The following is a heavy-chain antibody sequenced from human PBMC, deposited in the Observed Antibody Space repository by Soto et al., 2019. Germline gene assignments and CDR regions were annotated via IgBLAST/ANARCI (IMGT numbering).Heavy chain of an antibody. CDR1: GYTFTSYG. Sequence: ASVKVSCKASGYTFTSYGISWVRQAPGQGLEWMGWISAYNGNTNYAQKLQGRVTMTTDTSTSTANMELRSLRSDDTAVYYCARAPTYYDILTGLYGMDVWGQGTTVTVSS. CDR3: ARAPTYYDILTGLYGMDV. J-gene: IGHJ6*02. D-gene: IGHD3-9*01. CDR2: ISAYNGNT. V-gene: IGHV1-18*04.